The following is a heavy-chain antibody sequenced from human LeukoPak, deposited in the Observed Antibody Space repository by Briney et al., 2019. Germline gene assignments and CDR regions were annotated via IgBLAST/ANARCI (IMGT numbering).Heavy chain of an antibody. V-gene: IGHV4-59*01. Sequence: SETLSLTCTVSGDSISRYYWSWIRQPPGKGLEWIGYIYYSGSTNYNPSLKSRVTISVDTSKNQFSLKLTSVTAADTAVYYCARDRGDYGDSLFDYWGQGTLVTVSS. CDR2: IYYSGST. CDR1: GDSISRYY. CDR3: ARDRGDYGDSLFDY. D-gene: IGHD4-17*01. J-gene: IGHJ4*02.